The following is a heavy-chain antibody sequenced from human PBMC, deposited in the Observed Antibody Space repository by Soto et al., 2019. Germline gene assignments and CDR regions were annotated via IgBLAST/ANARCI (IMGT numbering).Heavy chain of an antibody. D-gene: IGHD1-1*01. Sequence: QVQLVESGGGVVQPGRSLRLSFAASGFTFSKYGFHWVRQAPGKGLEWVAVIVNDGSEKYHADSVEGRFTISRDNSKDTLFLHMNSLRAEDTAVYYCARDDAFQNENGFEIWGQGTMVTVSS. V-gene: IGHV3-33*01. J-gene: IGHJ3*02. CDR2: IVNDGSEK. CDR3: ARDDAFQNENGFEI. CDR1: GFTFSKYG.